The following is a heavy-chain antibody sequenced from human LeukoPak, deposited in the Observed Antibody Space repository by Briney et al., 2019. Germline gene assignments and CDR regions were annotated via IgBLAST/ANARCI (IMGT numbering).Heavy chain of an antibody. J-gene: IGHJ5*02. CDR2: ISSSSSTI. CDR3: AREITMIVVVTHHNWFDP. CDR1: GFTFSSYS. V-gene: IGHV3-48*04. D-gene: IGHD3-22*01. Sequence: PGGSLRLSCAASGFTFSSYSMNWVRQAPGKGLEWVSYISSSSSTIYYADSVKGRFTISRDNAKNSLYLQMNSLRAEDTAVYYCAREITMIVVVTHHNWFDPWGQGTLVTVSS.